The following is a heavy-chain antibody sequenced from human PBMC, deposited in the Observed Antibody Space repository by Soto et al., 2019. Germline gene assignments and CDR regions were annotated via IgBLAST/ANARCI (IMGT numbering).Heavy chain of an antibody. CDR2: IHYSGSA. CDR3: ARGFSNYGGYYFDY. J-gene: IGHJ4*02. V-gene: IGHV4-31*02. Sequence: SKTLSLTCIVSDGSISSGAYYWSWIRQHPGTGLEWIGYIHYSGSAYYNPSLKSRAAVSVDTSRNHFSLKLSSVTAADTAIYYCARGFSNYGGYYFDYWGQGTLVTVSS. D-gene: IGHD3-10*01. CDR1: DGSISSGAYY.